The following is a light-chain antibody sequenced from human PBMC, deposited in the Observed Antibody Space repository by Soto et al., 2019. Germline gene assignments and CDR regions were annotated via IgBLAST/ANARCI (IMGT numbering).Light chain of an antibody. Sequence: EIVLTQSPATLSLSPGERATLSCRASQSVSSYLAWYKQKPGQAPRLLIYDASTRATGVPARFSGSGSGTEFTLTITSLQSEDIAIYYCQHYDNWPFTFGQGTKVDIK. CDR3: QHYDNWPFT. V-gene: IGKV3-15*01. CDR2: DAS. CDR1: QSVSSY. J-gene: IGKJ2*01.